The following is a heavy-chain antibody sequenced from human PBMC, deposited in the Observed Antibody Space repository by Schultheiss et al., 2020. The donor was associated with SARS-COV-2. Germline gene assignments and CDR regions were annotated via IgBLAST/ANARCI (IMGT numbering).Heavy chain of an antibody. Sequence: SQTLSLTCTVSGGSISPYYWSWIRQPPGKGLEWIGYIYYSGSTYYNPSLKSRVTISVDTSKNQFSLKLSSVTAADTAVYYCARDRTGDNWFDPWGQGTLVTVSS. J-gene: IGHJ5*02. CDR3: ARDRTGDNWFDP. D-gene: IGHD7-27*01. CDR2: IYYSGST. V-gene: IGHV4-59*06. CDR1: GGSISPYY.